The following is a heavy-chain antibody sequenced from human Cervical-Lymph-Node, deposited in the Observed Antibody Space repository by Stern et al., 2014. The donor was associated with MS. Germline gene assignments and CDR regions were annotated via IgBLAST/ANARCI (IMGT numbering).Heavy chain of an antibody. CDR3: ARVGYGGNSAFDY. Sequence: EVQLEESGGGLVQPGGSLRLSCAASGFRFSSYWMHWVRQAPGKGLVWVSRIKSDGSSTSYADSVNGRFTISRDNAKNTLYLQMNSLRAEDTAVYYCARVGYGGNSAFDYWGQGTPVTVSS. V-gene: IGHV3-74*02. D-gene: IGHD4-23*01. J-gene: IGHJ4*02. CDR2: IKSDGSST. CDR1: GFRFSSYW.